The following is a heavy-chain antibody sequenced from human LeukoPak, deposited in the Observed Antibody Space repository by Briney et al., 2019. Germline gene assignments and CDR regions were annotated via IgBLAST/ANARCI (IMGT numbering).Heavy chain of an antibody. CDR2: INHSGST. D-gene: IGHD6-13*01. CDR3: VRQGQLVRYYYYYMDV. CDR1: GGSISSYY. V-gene: IGHV4-34*01. J-gene: IGHJ6*03. Sequence: SETLSLTCTVSGGSISSYYWSWIRQPPGKGLEWIGEINHSGSTNYNPSLKSRVTISIDTSKKQFSLNLRSVTAADTAVYYCVRQGQLVRYYYYYMDVWGKGTTVTVSS.